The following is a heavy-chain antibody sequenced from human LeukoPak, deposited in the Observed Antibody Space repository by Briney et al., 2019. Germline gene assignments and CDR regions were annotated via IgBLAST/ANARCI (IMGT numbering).Heavy chain of an antibody. J-gene: IGHJ4*02. Sequence: HPGGSLRLSCAASGFTFSNYNMIWVRQPPGKGLEWVSSIFPSGGEIHYADSVRGRFTISRDNSKSTLSLQMNSLRAEDTAIYYCATYRQDLLPFESWGQGTLVTVSS. CDR3: ATYRQDLLPFES. V-gene: IGHV3-23*01. CDR1: GFTFSNYN. D-gene: IGHD5-18*01. CDR2: IFPSGGEI.